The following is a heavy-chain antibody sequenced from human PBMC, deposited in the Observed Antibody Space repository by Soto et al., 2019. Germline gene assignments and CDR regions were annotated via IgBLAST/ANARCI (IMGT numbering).Heavy chain of an antibody. CDR3: AAGYYDILTGYFYTDGMDV. Sequence: SVKVSFKASGFTFTSSAVQWVRQARGQRLEWIGWIVVGSGNTNYAQKFQERVTITRDMSTSTAYMELSSLRSEDTAVYYCAAGYYDILTGYFYTDGMDVWGQGTTVTVSS. CDR2: IVVGSGNT. D-gene: IGHD3-9*01. V-gene: IGHV1-58*01. J-gene: IGHJ6*02. CDR1: GFTFTSSA.